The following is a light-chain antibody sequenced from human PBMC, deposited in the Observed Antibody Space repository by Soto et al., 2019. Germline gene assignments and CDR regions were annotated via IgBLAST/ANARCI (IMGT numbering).Light chain of an antibody. CDR2: DVS. V-gene: IGLV2-14*01. J-gene: IGLJ1*01. Sequence: HCVLTKPASVNGVPVRAITISCTGTSSDVGGYNYVSWYQQYPGKAPKLMIYDVSNRPSGVSNRFSGSKSGNTASLTISGLQAEDEADYYCNSYTSRSSSTYVFGTGIKVTVL. CDR1: SSDVGGYNY. CDR3: NSYTSRSSSTYV.